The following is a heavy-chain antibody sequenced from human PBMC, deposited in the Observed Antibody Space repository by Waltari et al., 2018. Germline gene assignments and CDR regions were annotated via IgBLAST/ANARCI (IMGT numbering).Heavy chain of an antibody. J-gene: IGHJ4*02. V-gene: IGHV1-18*01. CDR2: FSVYNGNT. Sequence: QVQLVQSGAEVKKPGASVKVSCKASGYTFTNYGISWGRQAPGQGLEWMGWFSVYNGNTNYAQKLQGRVTMTTDTSTSTAYMELRSLRSDDTAVYYCARGVPGSWPDYYFDHWGQGTLVTVSS. CDR1: GYTFTNYG. CDR3: ARGVPGSWPDYYFDH. D-gene: IGHD3-10*01.